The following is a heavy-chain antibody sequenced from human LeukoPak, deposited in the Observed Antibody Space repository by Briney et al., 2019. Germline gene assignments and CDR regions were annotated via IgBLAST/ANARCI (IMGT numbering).Heavy chain of an antibody. J-gene: IGHJ5*02. CDR1: GGSISSYY. CDR2: IYYSGST. CDR3: ARDSGGWYRWFDP. D-gene: IGHD6-19*01. V-gene: IGHV4-59*01. Sequence: SETLSLTCTVSGGSISSYYWSWIRQPPGKGLEWIGYIYYSGSTNYNPSLKSRVTISVNTSKNQFSLKLSSVTAADTAVYYCARDSGGWYRWFDPWGQGTLVTVSS.